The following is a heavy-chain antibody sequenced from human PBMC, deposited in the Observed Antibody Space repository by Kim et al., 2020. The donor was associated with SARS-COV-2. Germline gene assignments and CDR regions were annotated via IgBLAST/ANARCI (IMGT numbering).Heavy chain of an antibody. Sequence: GGSLRLSCTASGFTFGDYAMSWVRQAPGKGLEWVGFIRSKAYGGTTEYAASVKGRFTISRDDSKSIAYLQMNSLKTEDTAVYYCTRDSPYGSGSYYNFDYWGQGTLVTVSS. CDR3: TRDSPYGSGSYYNFDY. V-gene: IGHV3-49*04. CDR1: GFTFGDYA. J-gene: IGHJ4*02. CDR2: IRSKAYGGTT. D-gene: IGHD3-10*01.